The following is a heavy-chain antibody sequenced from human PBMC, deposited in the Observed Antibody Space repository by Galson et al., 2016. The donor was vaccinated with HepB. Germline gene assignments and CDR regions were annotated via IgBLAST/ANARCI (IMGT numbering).Heavy chain of an antibody. CDR2: IYYSGST. D-gene: IGHD2-15*01. Sequence: TLSLTCTVSGGSISSSNYYWGWIRQPPGKGLEWIGSIYYSGSTYYNPSLKSRVTMSVDTSKNQFSLKLNSVTAADTAVYSCARQIVVVVAATRGVDWFDPWGQGTLVTVAS. V-gene: IGHV4-39*01. J-gene: IGHJ5*02. CDR1: GGSISSSNYY. CDR3: ARQIVVVVAATRGVDWFDP.